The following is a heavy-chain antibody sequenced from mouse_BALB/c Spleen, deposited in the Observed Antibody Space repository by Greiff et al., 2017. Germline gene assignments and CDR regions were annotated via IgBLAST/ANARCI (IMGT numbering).Heavy chain of an antibody. J-gene: IGHJ3*01. V-gene: IGHV7-3*02. D-gene: IGHD2-2*01. CDR1: GFTFTDYY. CDR3: ARDIGSLAY. Sequence: EVQLVESGGGLVQPGGSLRLSCATSGFTFTDYYMSWVRQPPGKALEWLGFIRNKANGYTTEYSASVKGRFTISRDNSQSILYLQMNTLRAEDSATYYCARDIGSLAYWGQGTLVTVSA. CDR2: IRNKANGYTT.